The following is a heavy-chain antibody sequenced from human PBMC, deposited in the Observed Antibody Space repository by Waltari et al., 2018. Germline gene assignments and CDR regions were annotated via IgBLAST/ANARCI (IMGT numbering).Heavy chain of an antibody. CDR1: GFTFSSYV. J-gene: IGHJ5*02. CDR3: ARVDYDSSANYYNWFDP. Sequence: EVQLVESGGGLVKPGGSLRLSCAASGFTFSSYVMNWVRQAPGKGLEWVSSISASSSFIDYADSVKGRFTISRDNAKNLLHLQMNSLRAEDTAVYYCARVDYDSSANYYNWFDPWGQGTLVTVSS. CDR2: ISASSSFI. V-gene: IGHV3-21*02. D-gene: IGHD3-22*01.